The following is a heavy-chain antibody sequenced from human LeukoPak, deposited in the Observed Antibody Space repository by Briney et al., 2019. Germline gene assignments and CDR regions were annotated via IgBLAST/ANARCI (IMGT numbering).Heavy chain of an antibody. CDR2: VYYTGIT. Sequence: SETLSLTCTVAGGSISTSNYNWGWIRQPPGKGLEWIGSVYYTGITYYNPSVESRVTISVDTSKNHFSLELNSVTAADTGVYFCARQVRSPVVMFMDVWGKGTTVIVSS. CDR1: GGSISTSNYN. J-gene: IGHJ6*03. CDR3: ARQVRSPVVMFMDV. V-gene: IGHV4-39*01. D-gene: IGHD3-22*01.